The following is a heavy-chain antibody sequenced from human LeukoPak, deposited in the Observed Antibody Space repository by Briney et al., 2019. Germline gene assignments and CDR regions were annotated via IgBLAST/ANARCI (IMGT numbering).Heavy chain of an antibody. CDR3: ARDRVVVAAKYYFDY. CDR1: GFALSSHS. CDR2: IGSIGGYI. V-gene: IGHV3-21*01. D-gene: IGHD2-15*01. Sequence: PGGSLRLSCAASGFALSSHSMNWVRQAPGKGLEWVSSIGSIGGYIYYADSVKGRFTISRDNAKNSLYLQMNGLRADDTAVYYCARDRVVVAAKYYFDYWGQGTLVTVSS. J-gene: IGHJ4*02.